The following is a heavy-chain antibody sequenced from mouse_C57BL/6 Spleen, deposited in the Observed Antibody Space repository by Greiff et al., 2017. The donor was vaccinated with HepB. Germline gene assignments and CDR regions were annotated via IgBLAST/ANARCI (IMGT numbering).Heavy chain of an antibody. V-gene: IGHV1-53*01. J-gene: IGHJ4*01. CDR3: ARYDYDERNYYAMDY. CDR1: GYTFTSYW. D-gene: IGHD2-4*01. Sequence: QVHVKQPGTELVKPGASVKLSCKASGYTFTSYWMYWVKQRPGQGLEWIGNINPSNGGTNYNEKFKSKATLTVDKSSSTAYMQLSSLTSEDSAVYYCARYDYDERNYYAMDYWGQGTSVTVSS. CDR2: INPSNGGT.